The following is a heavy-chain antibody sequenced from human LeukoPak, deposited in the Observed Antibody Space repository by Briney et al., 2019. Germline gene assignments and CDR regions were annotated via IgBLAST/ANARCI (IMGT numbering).Heavy chain of an antibody. CDR2: ISWNSGSI. D-gene: IGHD3-22*01. CDR3: AKDLSLYYDSSGYYD. CDR1: GFTFDDYA. J-gene: IGHJ4*02. V-gene: IGHV3-9*01. Sequence: GGSLRLSCAASGFTFDDYAMHWVRQAPGKGLEWVSGISWNSGSIGYADSVKGRFTISRDNAKNSLYLQMNSLRAEDTALYYCAKDLSLYYDSSGYYDWGQGTLVTVSS.